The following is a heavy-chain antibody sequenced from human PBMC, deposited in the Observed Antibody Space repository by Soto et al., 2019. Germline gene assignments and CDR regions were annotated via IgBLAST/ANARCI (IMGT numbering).Heavy chain of an antibody. J-gene: IGHJ5*02. D-gene: IGHD6-13*01. CDR2: VYHNGRT. Sequence: SETLSLTCSVSGGSMDNFYWSWIRQAPGKGLEWIGYVYHNGRTSYNPSLKSRVSISVDRSKNQFSLNLGSVTAADTAMYYCAREDRISAPGGIWFHPWGRGTQVTVSS. CDR1: GGSMDNFY. CDR3: AREDRISAPGGIWFHP. V-gene: IGHV4-59*01.